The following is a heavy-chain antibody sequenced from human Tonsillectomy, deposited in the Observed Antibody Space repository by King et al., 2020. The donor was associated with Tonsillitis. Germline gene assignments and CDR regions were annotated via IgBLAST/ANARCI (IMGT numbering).Heavy chain of an antibody. V-gene: IGHV3-49*03. CDR1: GFTFGNYA. CDR3: TRESLTVSYYAFDI. J-gene: IGHJ3*02. Sequence: VQLVESGGGLEQPGRSLRLSCTASGFTFGNYAMSWFRQAPGKGLEWVGFIRSKAYGGTTEYAASVKGRFTIERDDSKSIAYLQMNSLKTEDTAVYYCTRESLTVSYYAFDIWGQGTMVTVSS. D-gene: IGHD2-8*01. CDR2: IRSKAYGGTT.